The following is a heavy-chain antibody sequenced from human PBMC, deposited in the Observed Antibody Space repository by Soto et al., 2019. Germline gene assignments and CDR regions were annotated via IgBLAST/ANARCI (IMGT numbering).Heavy chain of an antibody. Sequence: EVQLVESGGGLVKPGGSLRLSCAASGFTFNNAWMNWVRQAPGKGLEWVGRIKTKTDGGTTDYAAFVKGRFTISRDDSKITLDLQRNGLKTEDSAVYYCTTSGPFCTTGVCKLPYYYGMDVWGQGNTVTVSS. D-gene: IGHD2-8*01. CDR3: TTSGPFCTTGVCKLPYYYGMDV. V-gene: IGHV3-15*07. CDR1: GFTFNNAW. CDR2: IKTKTDGGTT. J-gene: IGHJ6*02.